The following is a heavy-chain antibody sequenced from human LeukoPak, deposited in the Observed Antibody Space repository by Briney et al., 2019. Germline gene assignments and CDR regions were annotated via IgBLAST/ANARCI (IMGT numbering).Heavy chain of an antibody. V-gene: IGHV3-30*18. CDR2: ISYDGSNK. Sequence: PGRSLRLSCAASGFTFSSYGMHWVRQASVKGLEWVAVISYDGSNKYYADSVKGRFTISRDNSKNTLYLQMNSLRAEDTAVYYCAKVSDSGVYWGQGTLVTVSS. CDR1: GFTFSSYG. J-gene: IGHJ4*02. D-gene: IGHD3-10*01. CDR3: AKVSDSGVY.